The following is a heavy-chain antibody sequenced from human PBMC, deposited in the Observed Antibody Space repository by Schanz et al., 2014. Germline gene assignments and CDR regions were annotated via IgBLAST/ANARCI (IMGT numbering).Heavy chain of an antibody. V-gene: IGHV3-23*01. D-gene: IGHD3-9*01. J-gene: IGHJ4*02. Sequence: EVQLLESGGGLVQPGGSLRLSCSASGFTFSTYAMSWARQTPGKGLEWVSSITTGGNTYYRDSVKGRFIVSRDNSKNTLYLQVNSLRAEDTAVYYCAKHVRSLTGNDYWGQGTLVTVSA. CDR2: ITTGGNT. CDR3: AKHVRSLTGNDY. CDR1: GFTFSTYA.